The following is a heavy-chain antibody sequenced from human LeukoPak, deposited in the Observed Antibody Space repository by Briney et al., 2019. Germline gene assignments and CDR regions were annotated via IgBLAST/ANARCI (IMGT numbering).Heavy chain of an antibody. D-gene: IGHD3-22*01. CDR2: VFHTGST. CDR3: ARGGQGYYYDSSGYFTFDP. J-gene: IGHJ5*02. V-gene: IGHV4-59*01. Sequence: PSETLSLTCTVSGGSIDTYYWNWIRQPPGKGLEWIGYVFHTGSTNYNPSLKSRVTISAYTSKNQFSLKLTSVTAADTAVYYCARGGQGYYYDSSGYFTFDPWGQGTLVTVSS. CDR1: GGSIDTYY.